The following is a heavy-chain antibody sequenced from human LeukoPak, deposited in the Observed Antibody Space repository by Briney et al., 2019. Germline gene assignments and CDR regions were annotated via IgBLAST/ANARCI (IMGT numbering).Heavy chain of an antibody. V-gene: IGHV1-2*02. CDR3: ARHSPGLGPINYNYVY. D-gene: IGHD1-20*01. CDR1: RYTFTGYY. Sequence: GASVKVSCKASRYTFTGYYMRWVRQAPGQGLEWMGWINSNSGGTNYAQKFQGRVTMTRDTSISTAYMELSRLRSDDTAVYYCARHSPGLGPINYNYVYWGQGTLVTVSS. CDR2: INSNSGGT. J-gene: IGHJ4*02.